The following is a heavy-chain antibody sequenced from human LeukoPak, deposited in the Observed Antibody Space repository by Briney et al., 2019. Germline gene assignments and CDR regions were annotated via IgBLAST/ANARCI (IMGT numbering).Heavy chain of an antibody. CDR2: ISYSGST. V-gene: IGHV4-59*08. Sequence: SETLSLTCTVSGGSIRSYDWSWIRQPPGKGLDYIAYISYSGSTNYNPSLKSRVIISVDTSKNHFSLKLNSVTAADTAVYHCARRTAIIPGGFDYWGQGTLVTVSS. D-gene: IGHD5-24*01. CDR3: ARRTAIIPGGFDY. CDR1: GGSIRSYD. J-gene: IGHJ4*02.